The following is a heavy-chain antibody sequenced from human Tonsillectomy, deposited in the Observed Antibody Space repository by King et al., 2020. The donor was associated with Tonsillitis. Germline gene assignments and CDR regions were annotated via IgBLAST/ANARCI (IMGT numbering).Heavy chain of an antibody. D-gene: IGHD2-2*01. Sequence: VQLVESGGGVVQPGGSLRLSCAASGFTFSSYGIHWVRQAPGKGLEWVAVVRYDGSNKYYADSVKGRFTVSRDNSKNTMYLQMNTLRPEDTAVYYCARVGSCSSSNCYSVDAWGPGTPVTVSS. CDR3: ARVGSCSSSNCYSVDA. CDR2: VRYDGSNK. CDR1: GFTFSSYG. J-gene: IGHJ6*02. V-gene: IGHV3-30*02.